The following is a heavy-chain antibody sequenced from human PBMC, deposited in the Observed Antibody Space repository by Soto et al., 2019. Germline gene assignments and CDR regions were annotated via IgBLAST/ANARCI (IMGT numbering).Heavy chain of an antibody. Sequence: GASVEVSCKESGFSFACKSMCWVRHDTGKGLERMGGFNPEDGETIYAQKFQGRVTMTEDTSTDTAYMELSSLRSEDTAVYYCATWGGSGWYIRAFDIWGQGTMVTVSS. CDR1: GFSFACKS. CDR3: ATWGGSGWYIRAFDI. J-gene: IGHJ3*02. CDR2: FNPEDGET. V-gene: IGHV1-24*01. D-gene: IGHD6-19*01.